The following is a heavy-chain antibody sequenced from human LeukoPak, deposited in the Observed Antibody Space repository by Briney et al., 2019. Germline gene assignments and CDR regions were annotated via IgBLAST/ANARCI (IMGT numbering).Heavy chain of an antibody. CDR2: IVPFLGTT. D-gene: IGHD4-11*01. CDR1: GGPLGSHA. V-gene: IGHV1-69*05. Sequence: SVKVSCKASGGPLGSHAISWVRQAPGQGLEWMGVIVPFLGTTHYAQKFQGRVTITTDESTTTVYMELSSLTSEDTSAYYCARTLTTAPTSPYYYYYVDVWGKGTTVTVSS. CDR3: ARTLTTAPTSPYYYYYVDV. J-gene: IGHJ6*03.